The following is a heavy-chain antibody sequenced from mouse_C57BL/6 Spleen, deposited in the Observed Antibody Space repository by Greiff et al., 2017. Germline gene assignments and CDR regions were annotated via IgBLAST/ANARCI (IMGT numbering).Heavy chain of an antibody. D-gene: IGHD2-2*01. Sequence: EVMLVESGGGLVKPGGSLKLSCAASGFTFSSYTMSWVRQTPEKRLEWVATISGGGGNTYYPDSVKGRFTISRDNAKNTLYLQMSSLRSEDTALYYCARSTMVTTKAYWGQGTLVTVSA. CDR2: ISGGGGNT. V-gene: IGHV5-9*01. J-gene: IGHJ3*01. CDR1: GFTFSSYT. CDR3: ARSTMVTTKAY.